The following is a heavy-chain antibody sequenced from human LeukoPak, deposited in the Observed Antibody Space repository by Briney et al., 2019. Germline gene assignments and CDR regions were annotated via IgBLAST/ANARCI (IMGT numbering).Heavy chain of an antibody. CDR1: GFTLSSNY. J-gene: IGHJ4*02. Sequence: GGSLRLSCEASGFTLSSNYMSWVRQAPGKGLEWVSLIYTAGNTFYADSVKGRFTISRDNSTNTLYLQMNSLRAEDTALYYCARDARLRGYFDCWGQGTLVTVSS. D-gene: IGHD2-21*02. CDR3: ARDARLRGYFDC. CDR2: IYTAGNT. V-gene: IGHV3-53*01.